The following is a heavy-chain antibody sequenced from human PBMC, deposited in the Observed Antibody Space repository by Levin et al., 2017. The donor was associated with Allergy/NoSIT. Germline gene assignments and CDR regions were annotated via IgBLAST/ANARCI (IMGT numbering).Heavy chain of an antibody. D-gene: IGHD2-2*03. CDR2: IYYSGST. CDR1: GGSISGGGYH. CDR3: AREDGSTFDF. V-gene: IGHV4-31*03. J-gene: IGHJ4*02. Sequence: MSSEILSLTCTVSGGSISGGGYHWTWIRQHPEKGLEWIGYIYYSGSTFYNPSLKSRLMISVDTSKNQFSLNVSSVTAADTAVYYCAREDGSTFDFWGQGALVTVAS.